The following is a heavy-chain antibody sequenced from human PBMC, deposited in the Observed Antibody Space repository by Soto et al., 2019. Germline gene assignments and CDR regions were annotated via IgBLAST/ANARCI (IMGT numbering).Heavy chain of an antibody. CDR2: IIPILGIA. Sequence: QVQLVQSGAEVKKPGSSVKVSCKASGGTFSSYTISWVRQAPGQGLEWMGRIIPILGIANYAQKFQGRVTITTDKPTSTAYMELSSLRSEDTAVYYCARGPYYYGSGSYYKFPVFDYWGQGTMVTVSS. CDR1: GGTFSSYT. J-gene: IGHJ4*02. CDR3: ARGPYYYGSGSYYKFPVFDY. D-gene: IGHD3-10*01. V-gene: IGHV1-69*02.